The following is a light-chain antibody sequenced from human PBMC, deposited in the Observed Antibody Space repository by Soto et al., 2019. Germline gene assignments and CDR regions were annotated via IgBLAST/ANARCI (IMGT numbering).Light chain of an antibody. CDR1: QIVTSN. J-gene: IGKJ1*01. CDR2: GAS. Sequence: EIVITQSPATLSLSPGERAALSCISSQIVTSNLAWYQQKPGQAPRLLIYGASTRATGIPARFSGSGSGTEFTLTISSLQSEAFAVYYCQQYNNWPRTFGQGTKVDIQ. CDR3: QQYNNWPRT. V-gene: IGKV3-15*01.